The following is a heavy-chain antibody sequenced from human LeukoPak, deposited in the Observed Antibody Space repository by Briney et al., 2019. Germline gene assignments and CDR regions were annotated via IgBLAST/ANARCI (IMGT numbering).Heavy chain of an antibody. Sequence: KPSETLSLTCTVSGGSISSYYWSWIRQPPGKGLEWIGYIYYSGSTNYNPSLKSRVTISVDTSKNQFSLKLSSVTAADTAVYYCARAPPRRRDGYQDAFDIWGQGTMVTVSS. D-gene: IGHD5-24*01. V-gene: IGHV4-59*01. CDR1: GGSISSYY. CDR3: ARAPPRRRDGYQDAFDI. J-gene: IGHJ3*02. CDR2: IYYSGST.